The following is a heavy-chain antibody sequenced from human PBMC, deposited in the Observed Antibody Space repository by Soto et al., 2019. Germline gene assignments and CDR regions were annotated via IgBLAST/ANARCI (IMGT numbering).Heavy chain of an antibody. D-gene: IGHD2-8*02. Sequence: GGSLRLSCAASGFTCSSYDMSWVRQAPGKGLEWVSTILVDGRTFYVDSVKGRFTISRDNSKNTVYLQMNSLTAGDTALYYCAKATATGGGAFDICGQGTMVTVSS. J-gene: IGHJ3*02. CDR2: ILVDGRT. V-gene: IGHV3-23*01. CDR1: GFTCSSYD. CDR3: AKATATGGGAFDI.